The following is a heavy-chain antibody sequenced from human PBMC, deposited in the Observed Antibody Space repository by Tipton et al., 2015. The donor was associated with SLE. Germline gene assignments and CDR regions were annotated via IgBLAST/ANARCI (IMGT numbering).Heavy chain of an antibody. Sequence: SLRLSCAASGVTISSNFMSWVRQAPGKGLEWVSVFFGADSTYYAASVKGRFIVSRDSSKNTLFLQMNSLRAEDTAVYYCARGPVSGRRYFDFWGQGTLVTVSS. CDR2: FFGADST. CDR3: ARGPVSGRRYFDF. D-gene: IGHD6-19*01. CDR1: GVTISSNF. J-gene: IGHJ4*02. V-gene: IGHV3-66*01.